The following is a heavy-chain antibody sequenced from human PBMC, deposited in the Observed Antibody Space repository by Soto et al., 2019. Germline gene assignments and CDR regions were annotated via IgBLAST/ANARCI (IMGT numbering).Heavy chain of an antibody. CDR3: VRDRDYSHTDADIDY. V-gene: IGHV1-18*01. Sequence: QVQLMQSGAEVRRPGTSMRISCTTSGYNFNTYGIIWVRQAPGQGLEWMGWISGYNGYTKYAQNFEDRATLSTDPSTSTAFLELRNLRSGDTALYFCVRDRDYSHTDADIDYWGQGTLVTVSS. CDR1: GYNFNTYG. J-gene: IGHJ4*02. D-gene: IGHD3-16*01. CDR2: ISGYNGYT.